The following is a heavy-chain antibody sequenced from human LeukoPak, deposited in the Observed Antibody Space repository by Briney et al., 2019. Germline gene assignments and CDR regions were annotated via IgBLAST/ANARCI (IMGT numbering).Heavy chain of an antibody. Sequence: SETLSLTCTVSGCSISSSSYYWGWIRQPPGMGLEWIGSIYYSGSNYYNPSLNSRVTISVDTSKNQFSLKLSSVTAADTAVYYCAKAGGSAALNWFDPWGQGTLVTVSS. J-gene: IGHJ5*02. V-gene: IGHV4-39*01. CDR2: IYYSGSN. D-gene: IGHD3-10*01. CDR1: GCSISSSSYY. CDR3: AKAGGSAALNWFDP.